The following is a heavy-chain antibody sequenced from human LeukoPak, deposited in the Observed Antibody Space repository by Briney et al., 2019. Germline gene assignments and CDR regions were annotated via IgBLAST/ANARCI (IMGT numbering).Heavy chain of an antibody. D-gene: IGHD3-22*01. CDR1: GGSISSSSYY. V-gene: IGHV4-39*07. CDR3: ARERYYDSSGSPFDP. CDR2: IYYSGSS. Sequence: PSETLSLTCTVSGGSISSSSYYWGWIRQPPGKGLEWIGSIYYSGSSYYNPSLKSRVTISVDTSKNQFSLKLSSVTAADTAVYYCARERYYDSSGSPFDPWGQGTLVTVSS. J-gene: IGHJ5*02.